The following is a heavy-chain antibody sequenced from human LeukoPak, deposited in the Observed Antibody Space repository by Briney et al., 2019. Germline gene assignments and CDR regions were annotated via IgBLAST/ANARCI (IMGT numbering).Heavy chain of an antibody. J-gene: IGHJ1*01. Sequence: PGGSPRLSCAASGFTFSSYWMHWVRQAPGKGLVWVSLISSDGTITSYADSVKGRFTISRDNAKNTLYLQMNSLRAEDTAVYYCASGCEYGYNWGQGTLVTVSS. V-gene: IGHV3-74*01. CDR1: GFTFSSYW. D-gene: IGHD4-17*01. CDR3: ASGCEYGYN. CDR2: ISSDGTIT.